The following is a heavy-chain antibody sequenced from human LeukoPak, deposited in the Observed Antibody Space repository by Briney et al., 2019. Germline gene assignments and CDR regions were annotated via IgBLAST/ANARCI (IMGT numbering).Heavy chain of an antibody. V-gene: IGHV3-23*01. Sequence: PGGSLRLSCAASGFTFSSYAMSWVRQAPGKGLEWVSAISGSGGSTYYADSVKGRFTISRDNSKNTLYRQMNSLRAEETAVYYXXXXXXXXMIVVVITPDYWGQGTLVTVSS. J-gene: IGHJ4*02. CDR3: XXXXXXXMIVVVITPDY. D-gene: IGHD3-22*01. CDR2: ISGSGGST. CDR1: GFTFSSYA.